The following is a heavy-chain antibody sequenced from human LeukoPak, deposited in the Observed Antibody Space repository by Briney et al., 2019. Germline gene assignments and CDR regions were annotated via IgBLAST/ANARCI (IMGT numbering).Heavy chain of an antibody. CDR3: AKDRRRGIVGATSEYYFDY. J-gene: IGHJ4*02. Sequence: PGRSLRLSCAASGFTFSGSAMHWVRQASGKGLEWVGRIRSKANSYATAYAASVKGRFTISRDDSKNTLYLQMNSLRAEDTAVYYCAKDRRRGIVGATSEYYFDYWGQGTLVTVSS. V-gene: IGHV3-73*01. CDR2: IRSKANSYAT. CDR1: GFTFSGSA. D-gene: IGHD1-26*01.